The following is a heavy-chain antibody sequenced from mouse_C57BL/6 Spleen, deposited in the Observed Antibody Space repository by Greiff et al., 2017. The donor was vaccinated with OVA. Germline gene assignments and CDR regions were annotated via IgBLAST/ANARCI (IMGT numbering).Heavy chain of an antibody. V-gene: IGHV1-15*01. CDR3: TRWVLRSYYYAMDY. Sequence: QVQLQQSGAELVRPGASVTLSCKASGYTFTDYEMHWVKQTPVHGLEWIGAIDPETGGTAYNQKFKGKAILTADKSSSTAYMELRSLTSEDSAVYYCTRWVLRSYYYAMDYWGQGTSVTVSS. CDR1: GYTFTDYE. J-gene: IGHJ4*01. D-gene: IGHD1-1*01. CDR2: IDPETGGT.